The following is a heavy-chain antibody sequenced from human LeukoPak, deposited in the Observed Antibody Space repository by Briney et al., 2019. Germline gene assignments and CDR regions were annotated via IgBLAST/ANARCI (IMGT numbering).Heavy chain of an antibody. Sequence: GGSLRLSCAASGFTFSGSGMSWVRQAPGKGLERVSVISASGDTTYYADSVKGRFTISRDNSKNTLYLQMNSLRAEDTAVYYCAKARASGWYLSGTSMDVWGKGTTVTVSS. CDR1: GFTFSGSG. D-gene: IGHD6-19*01. CDR3: AKARASGWYLSGTSMDV. V-gene: IGHV3-23*01. J-gene: IGHJ6*03. CDR2: ISASGDTT.